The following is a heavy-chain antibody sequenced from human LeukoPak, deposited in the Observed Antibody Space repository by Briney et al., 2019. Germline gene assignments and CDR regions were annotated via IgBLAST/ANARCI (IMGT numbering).Heavy chain of an antibody. D-gene: IGHD6-13*01. CDR1: GFTLSNSA. V-gene: IGHV3-30*04. J-gene: IGHJ3*02. CDR3: AKAYTRSWYAAFDI. CDR2: QSFDGRNK. Sequence: PGGSLRLSCAASGFTLSNSAMHWVRQAPGKGLEWLAIQSFDGRNKYYADSVKGRFTISRDNSKNTLYLQMNSLRGDDTAIYYCAKAYTRSWYAAFDIWGQGTMVTISS.